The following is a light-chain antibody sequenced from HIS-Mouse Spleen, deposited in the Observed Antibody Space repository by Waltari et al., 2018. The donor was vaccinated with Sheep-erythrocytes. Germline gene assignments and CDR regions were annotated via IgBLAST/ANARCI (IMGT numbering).Light chain of an antibody. V-gene: IGLV2-11*01. CDR3: CSYAGSYNHV. CDR2: DVS. J-gene: IGLJ1*01. CDR1: SSDVCGYTY. Sequence: QSALTQPRPVSGPPGQSVTISCTGTSSDVCGYTYVSWYQQPPAKAPKLMIYDVSKRPSGVPDRFSGSKSGNTASLTISGLQAEDEADYYCCSYAGSYNHVFATGTKVTVL.